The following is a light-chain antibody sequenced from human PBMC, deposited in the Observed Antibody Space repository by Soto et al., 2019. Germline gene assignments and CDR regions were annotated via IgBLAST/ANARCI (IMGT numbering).Light chain of an antibody. J-gene: IGLJ1*01. CDR1: SRDIGTSNL. Sequence: QSALTQPASVSGSPGQSITISCTGTSRDIGTSNLVSWYQQYPGKAPKLMIYEVTKRPSGISYRFSGSKSGNTASLTISGLQPEDEADYYCYSFEGISTSLYVFGTGTKVTV. V-gene: IGLV2-23*02. CDR2: EVT. CDR3: YSFEGISTSLYV.